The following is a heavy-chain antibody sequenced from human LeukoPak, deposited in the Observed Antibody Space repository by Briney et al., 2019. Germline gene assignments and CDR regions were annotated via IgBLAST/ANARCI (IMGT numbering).Heavy chain of an antibody. CDR3: ASRYDYSNYIDY. V-gene: IGHV4-34*01. D-gene: IGHD4-11*01. CDR1: GVSFSGYY. Sequence: PSETLSLTCAVYGVSFSGYYWSWVRQPPGKRLEWIGTIYYSGSTYYNPSLKSRVTISVDTSKNQFSLKLSSVTAADTAVYYCASRYDYSNYIDYWGQGTLVTVSS. CDR2: IYYSGST. J-gene: IGHJ4*02.